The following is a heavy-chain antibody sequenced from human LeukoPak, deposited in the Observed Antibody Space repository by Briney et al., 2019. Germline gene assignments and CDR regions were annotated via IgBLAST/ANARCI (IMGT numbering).Heavy chain of an antibody. V-gene: IGHV3-74*01. CDR1: GFTFSSYW. D-gene: IGHD5-18*01. CDR3: ARDGYSFGHDFDY. Sequence: GGSLRLSCAASGFTFSSYWMHWVRHTPGKGLVWVSRIKGDGSSTSYADSVKGRFAISRDNAKNTLYLQMNSLRAEDTAVYYCARDGYSFGHDFDYWGQGTLVTVSS. CDR2: IKGDGSST. J-gene: IGHJ4*02.